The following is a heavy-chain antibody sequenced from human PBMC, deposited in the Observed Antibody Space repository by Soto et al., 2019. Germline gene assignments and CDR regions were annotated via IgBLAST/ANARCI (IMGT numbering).Heavy chain of an antibody. Sequence: EVQLSESGGGLVQPGGSLRLSCAASGFSFGGYAVTWVRQAPGKGLEWVSAISGGGGSTYYADSVKGRFTISRDNSKNTGYLQMNSLRAGDTALYYCAKTESFNGYYNAFDCWGQGTRVTVSS. CDR1: GFSFGGYA. CDR3: AKTESFNGYYNAFDC. V-gene: IGHV3-23*01. CDR2: ISGGGGST. D-gene: IGHD3-9*01. J-gene: IGHJ4*02.